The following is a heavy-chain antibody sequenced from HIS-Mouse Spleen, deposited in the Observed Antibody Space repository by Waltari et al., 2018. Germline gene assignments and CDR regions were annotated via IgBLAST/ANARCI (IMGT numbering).Heavy chain of an antibody. CDR3: AREIPYSSSWYDWYFDL. Sequence: QLQLQESGPGLVKPSETLSLTCPVPGGSITSSVYSWGWIRQPPGKGLEWIGSIYYSGRTYYNPSLKSRVTISVDTSKNQFSLKLSSVTAADTAVYYCAREIPYSSSWYDWYFDLWGRGTLVTVSS. CDR1: GGSITSSVYS. D-gene: IGHD6-13*01. J-gene: IGHJ2*01. V-gene: IGHV4-39*07. CDR2: IYYSGRT.